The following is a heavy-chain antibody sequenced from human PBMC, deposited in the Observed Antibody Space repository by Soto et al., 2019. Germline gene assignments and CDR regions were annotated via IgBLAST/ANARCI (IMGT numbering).Heavy chain of an antibody. V-gene: IGHV3-48*04. CDR1: GFSFSSYS. CDR2: ISSSSSPT. CDR3: AKGVYYYYMDV. D-gene: IGHD2-8*01. Sequence: EVQLVESGGGLVQPGGSLRLSCAASGFSFSSYSMYWVRQAPGKGLEWDSYISSSSSPTYYADSVRGRFTISRDNAKNSLYLQMNSLRAEDTAVYYCAKGVYYYYMDVWGKGATVTVSS. J-gene: IGHJ6*03.